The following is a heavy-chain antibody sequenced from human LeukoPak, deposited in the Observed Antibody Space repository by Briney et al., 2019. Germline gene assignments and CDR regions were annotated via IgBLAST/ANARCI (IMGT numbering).Heavy chain of an antibody. Sequence: GASVKVSCKTSGYTFTSYGISWVRQAPGQGLEWMGWISGYNGYTKSVQNLQGRVTMTTDTSTSTAYMELRSLRSDDTAVYYCARDQEEWLVYKDAFDIWGQGTMVTVSS. CDR2: ISGYNGYT. CDR3: ARDQEEWLVYKDAFDI. V-gene: IGHV1-18*01. CDR1: GYTFTSYG. J-gene: IGHJ3*02. D-gene: IGHD6-19*01.